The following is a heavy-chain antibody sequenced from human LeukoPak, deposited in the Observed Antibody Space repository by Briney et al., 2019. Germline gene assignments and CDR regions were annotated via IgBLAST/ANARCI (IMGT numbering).Heavy chain of an antibody. CDR2: IIPIFGTA. CDR3: ARSDHYDILTGYGYYYYMDV. Sequence: GASVKVSCKASGGTFSSYAISWVRQAPGQGLEWMGGIIPIFGTANYAQKFQGRVTITTDESTSTAYMELSSLRSEDTAVYYCARSDHYDILTGYGYYYYMDVWGKGTTVTVSS. CDR1: GGTFSSYA. D-gene: IGHD3-9*01. J-gene: IGHJ6*03. V-gene: IGHV1-69*05.